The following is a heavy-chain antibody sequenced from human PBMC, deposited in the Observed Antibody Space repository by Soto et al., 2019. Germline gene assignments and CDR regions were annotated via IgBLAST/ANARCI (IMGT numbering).Heavy chain of an antibody. CDR2: IYYSGSS. Sequence: QVQLQESGPGLVKPSQTLSLTCTVSGGSISSGGYYWSWICQHPGKGLEWIGYIYYSGSSYYNPSLKSRVTTSVDTYKNLFALKLSAVTAADTAVYYCARGQWERLREYYFDYWGQGNLVTVSS. CDR1: GGSISSGGYY. D-gene: IGHD1-26*01. CDR3: ARGQWERLREYYFDY. V-gene: IGHV4-31*03. J-gene: IGHJ4*02.